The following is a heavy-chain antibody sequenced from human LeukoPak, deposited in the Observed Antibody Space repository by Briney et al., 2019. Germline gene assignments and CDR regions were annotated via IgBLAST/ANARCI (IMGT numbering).Heavy chain of an antibody. J-gene: IGHJ6*02. CDR2: INPNSGGT. CDR3: ARFLGGSYGMDV. CDR1: GYTFTGYY. V-gene: IGHV1-2*06. Sequence: GASVKVSCKASGYTFTGYYMHWVRQAPGQGLEWMGRINPNSGGTNYAQKFQGRVTMTRDTSISTAYMELSSLRSEDTAVYYCARFLGGSYGMDVWGQGTTVTVSS. D-gene: IGHD1-26*01.